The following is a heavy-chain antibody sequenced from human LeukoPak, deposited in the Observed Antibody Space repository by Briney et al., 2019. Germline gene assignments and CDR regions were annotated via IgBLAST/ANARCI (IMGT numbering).Heavy chain of an antibody. CDR2: ITGSSAST. CDR1: GFTFSSYA. CDR3: AKLDYYDTH. D-gene: IGHD3-22*01. V-gene: IGHV3-23*01. Sequence: GGSLRLSCAAPGFTFSSYAMSWVRQAPGKGLEWVSSITGSSASTYYADSVKGRFTISRDNSKNTLYLQMNSLRAEDMAVYFCAKLDYYDTHWGQGTLVTVSS. J-gene: IGHJ4*02.